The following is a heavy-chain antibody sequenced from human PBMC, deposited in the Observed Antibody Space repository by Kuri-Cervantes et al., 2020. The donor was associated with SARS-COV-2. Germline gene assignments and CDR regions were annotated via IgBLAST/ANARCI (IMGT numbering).Heavy chain of an antibody. D-gene: IGHD2-21*01. V-gene: IGHV1-18*01. Sequence: ASVKVSCKASGYTFTSYGIRWVRQAPGQGLEWMGWISAYNGNTNYAQKLQGRVTMTTDTSTSTAYMELRSLSSEDTAGYYCAINPYCCGDCYPGDYWGQGTLVTVSS. J-gene: IGHJ4*02. CDR3: AINPYCCGDCYPGDY. CDR1: GYTFTSYG. CDR2: ISAYNGNT.